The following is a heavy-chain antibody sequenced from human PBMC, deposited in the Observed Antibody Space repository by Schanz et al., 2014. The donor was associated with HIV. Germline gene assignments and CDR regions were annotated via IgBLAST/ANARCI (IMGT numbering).Heavy chain of an antibody. CDR2: ISTGSSYI. CDR1: GFTFSSHN. V-gene: IGHV3-21*01. J-gene: IGHJ6*02. Sequence: EVQLVESGGGLVKPGGSLRLSCAASGFTFSSHNINWVRQAPGKGLAWVSSISTGSSYIYYADSVKGRFTISRDNAKNSLYLQMNSLRAEDTAVYYCARSSDYYYGMDAWGQGTTVTVSS. CDR3: ARSSDYYYGMDA.